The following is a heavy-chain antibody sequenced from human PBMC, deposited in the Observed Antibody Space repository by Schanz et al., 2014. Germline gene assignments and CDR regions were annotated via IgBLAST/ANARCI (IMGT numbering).Heavy chain of an antibody. CDR1: GFTVNTNY. D-gene: IGHD5-18*01. Sequence: EVQLVESGGGLIQPGGSLRLSCAVSGFTVNTNYMSWVRQAPGKGLEWVSVIYSGGSTYYADSVKGRFTISRDNSKNTLYLQMNSLRAEDTALYYCASERGYSYGYGAFDIWGQGTMVTVSS. J-gene: IGHJ3*02. CDR2: IYSGGST. CDR3: ASERGYSYGYGAFDI. V-gene: IGHV3-53*01.